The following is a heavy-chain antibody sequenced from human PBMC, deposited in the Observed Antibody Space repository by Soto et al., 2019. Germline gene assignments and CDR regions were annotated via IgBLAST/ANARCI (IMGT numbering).Heavy chain of an antibody. J-gene: IGHJ6*02. Sequence: GWSLRLSCASSVSTFISYWMHWVRQAPGKGLVWVSRINSDGSSTRYADSVKGRFTISRDNAKNTLYLQMNSLRAEDTAVYYCTRDLQGVLYYYYGMDVWGQGTTVTVSS. D-gene: IGHD2-2*01. CDR1: VSTFISYW. V-gene: IGHV3-74*01. CDR2: INSDGSST. CDR3: TRDLQGVLYYYYGMDV.